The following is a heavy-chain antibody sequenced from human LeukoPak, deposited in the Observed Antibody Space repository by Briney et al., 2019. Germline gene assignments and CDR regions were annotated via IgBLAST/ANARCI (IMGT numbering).Heavy chain of an antibody. CDR2: IYHSGST. Sequence: SETLSLTCTVSGYSISSGYYWGWIRQPPGKGLEWIGSIYHSGSTYHNPSLKSRVTISVYTSKNQFSLKLSSVTAADTAVYYCARESSSGTVEGAFDIWGQGTMVTVSS. D-gene: IGHD3-22*01. V-gene: IGHV4-38-2*02. CDR1: GYSISSGYY. CDR3: ARESSSGTVEGAFDI. J-gene: IGHJ3*02.